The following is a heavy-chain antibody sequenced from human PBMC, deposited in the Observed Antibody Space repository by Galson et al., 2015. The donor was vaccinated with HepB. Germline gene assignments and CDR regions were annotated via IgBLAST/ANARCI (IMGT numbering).Heavy chain of an antibody. V-gene: IGHV3-7*03. D-gene: IGHD6-19*01. CDR3: ARDSRSSGWYDY. J-gene: IGHJ4*02. Sequence: SLRLSCAASGFTFSSYGMHWVRQAPGKGLEWVANIKQDGSEKYYVDSVKGRFTISRDNAKNSLYLQMNSLRAEDTAVYYCARDSRSSGWYDYWGQGTLVTVSS. CDR1: GFTFSSYG. CDR2: IKQDGSEK.